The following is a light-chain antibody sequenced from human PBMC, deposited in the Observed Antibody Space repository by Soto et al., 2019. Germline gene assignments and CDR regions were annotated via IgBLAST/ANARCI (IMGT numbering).Light chain of an antibody. CDR1: SSDDGAYDY. Sequence: QSALTQPRSVSGSPRQSVTISCAGASSDDGAYDYVSWYQQHPGKAPKLMIYDVSERPSGVPDRFSGSKSGSMASLTISGLQAEDEAEYYCCSYAGNYTLVFGGGTKVTVL. CDR3: CSYAGNYTLV. CDR2: DVS. J-gene: IGLJ2*01. V-gene: IGLV2-11*01.